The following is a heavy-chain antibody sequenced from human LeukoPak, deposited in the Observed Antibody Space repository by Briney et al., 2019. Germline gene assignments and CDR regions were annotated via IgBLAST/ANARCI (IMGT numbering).Heavy chain of an antibody. CDR3: AKHLTATNTYIFFGFDV. V-gene: IGHV3-9*01. CDR2: INWNGGGT. CDR1: GFSFKDYG. Sequence: GGSLRLSCAATGFSFKDYGMHWVRQPPGKGLEWVSAINWNGGGTDYADSVKGRFTISRDNAKNSLYLQLSSLRPEDTALYYCAKHLTATNTYIFFGFDVWGQGTSVTVSS. J-gene: IGHJ6*02. D-gene: IGHD1-26*01.